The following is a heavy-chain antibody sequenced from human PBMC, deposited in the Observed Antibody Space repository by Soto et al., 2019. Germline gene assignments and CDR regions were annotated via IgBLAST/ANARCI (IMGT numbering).Heavy chain of an antibody. CDR2: INHSGST. Sequence: SETLSLTCAVYGGSFSGYYWSWIRQPPGKGLEWIGEINHSGSTNYNPSLKSRITISVDTSKNQFSLKLSSVTAADTAVYYCARAFRVTTFYYYYGMDVWGQGTTVT. J-gene: IGHJ6*02. CDR3: ARAFRVTTFYYYYGMDV. CDR1: GGSFSGYY. D-gene: IGHD4-17*01. V-gene: IGHV4-34*01.